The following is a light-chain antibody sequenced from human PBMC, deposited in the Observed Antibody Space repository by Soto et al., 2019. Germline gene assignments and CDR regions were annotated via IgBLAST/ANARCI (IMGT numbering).Light chain of an antibody. Sequence: EIVLTQSPDTLSLSPGERATLFCRATQSVAGRYLAWYQQKPGQAPRLLIYATSSRATGIPDRFSGSGAGTDITLTIDRLELEDFAVYYCHQYCSSPPRCTFGQGTKLEIK. CDR3: HQYCSSPPRCT. CDR1: QSVAGRY. CDR2: ATS. J-gene: IGKJ2*02. V-gene: IGKV3-20*01.